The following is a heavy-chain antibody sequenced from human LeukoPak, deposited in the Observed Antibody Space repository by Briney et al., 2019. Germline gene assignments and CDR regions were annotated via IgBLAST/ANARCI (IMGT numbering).Heavy chain of an antibody. Sequence: GGSLRLSCAASGFMFSSNWMSWVRLAPGKGLEWVANIKEDGTETYYVDSVKGRFTISRDNTKNSLYLQMNSLRVEDTAVYYCAKEGRSLQTYWGQGTLVTVSS. D-gene: IGHD5-24*01. CDR1: GFMFSSNW. CDR2: IKEDGTET. J-gene: IGHJ4*02. V-gene: IGHV3-7*03. CDR3: AKEGRSLQTY.